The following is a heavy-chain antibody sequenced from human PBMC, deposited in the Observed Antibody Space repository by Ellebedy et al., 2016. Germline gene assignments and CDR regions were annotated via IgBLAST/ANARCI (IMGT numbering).Heavy chain of an antibody. CDR2: INPSGDRT. CDR1: GYTFTSHW. V-gene: IGHV1-46*01. CDR3: ARDLPRIAAAGTGY. D-gene: IGHD6-13*01. Sequence: ASVKVSCXAFGYTFTSHWMHWVRQAPGQGLEWMGVINPSGDRTIYAQNFQGRLTMTRDTSTSTDYMELSRLRSEDTAVYYCARDLPRIAAAGTGYWGQGTLVTVSS. J-gene: IGHJ4*02.